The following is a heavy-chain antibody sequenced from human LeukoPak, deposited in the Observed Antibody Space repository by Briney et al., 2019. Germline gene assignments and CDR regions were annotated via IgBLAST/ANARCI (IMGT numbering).Heavy chain of an antibody. CDR1: GFTFSSYA. J-gene: IGHJ6*03. CDR3: ARDLSIAARHYMDV. Sequence: GGSLRLSCAASGFTFSSYAMSWVRQAPGKGLEWVSYISSSSSTIYYADSVKGRFTISRDNAKNSLYLQINSLRAEDTAVYYCARDLSIAARHYMDVWGKGTTVTVSS. V-gene: IGHV3-48*01. D-gene: IGHD6-6*01. CDR2: ISSSSSTI.